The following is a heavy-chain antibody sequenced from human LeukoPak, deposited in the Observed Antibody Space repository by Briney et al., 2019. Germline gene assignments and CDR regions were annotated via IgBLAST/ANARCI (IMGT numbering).Heavy chain of an antibody. Sequence: ASVKVSCKASGYTFTSYYMHWVRQAPGQGLEWMGIINPSGGGTSSPQKFQGRVTMTRDTSTSTVYMELSSLRSEDTAVYYCARDSLRDRGPFDTWGQGTMVTVSA. J-gene: IGHJ3*02. V-gene: IGHV1-46*01. CDR3: ARDSLRDRGPFDT. CDR2: INPSGGGT. D-gene: IGHD1-14*01. CDR1: GYTFTSYY.